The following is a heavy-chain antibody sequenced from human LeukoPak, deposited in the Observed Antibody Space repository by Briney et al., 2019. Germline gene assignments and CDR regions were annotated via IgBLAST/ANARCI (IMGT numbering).Heavy chain of an antibody. CDR2: IIPIFGTA. CDR3: ARASDRAQNYDFWSGYFSRFDY. V-gene: IGHV1-69*13. J-gene: IGHJ4*02. Sequence: GASVKVSCKASGGTLSSYAISWVRQAPGQGLEWMGGIIPIFGTANYAQKFQGRVTITADESTSTAYMELSSLRSEDTAVYYCARASDRAQNYDFWSGYFSRFDYWGQGTLVTVSS. CDR1: GGTLSSYA. D-gene: IGHD3-3*01.